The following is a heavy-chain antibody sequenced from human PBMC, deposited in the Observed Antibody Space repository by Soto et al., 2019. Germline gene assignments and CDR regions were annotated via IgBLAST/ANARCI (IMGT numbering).Heavy chain of an antibody. CDR1: GGSVNTAPYH. D-gene: IGHD3-22*01. V-gene: IGHV4-61*01. Sequence: PSETLSLTCTVSGGSVNTAPYHWSWIRQSPRNGLEWIGNIYYPGSTNYNPSFESRVAISLDTSNNQFSLRLTSLTAADTAVYFCARDHHSYYDTSGYYPYFDFWGQGTLVTVSS. CDR2: IYYPGST. J-gene: IGHJ4*02. CDR3: ARDHHSYYDTSGYYPYFDF.